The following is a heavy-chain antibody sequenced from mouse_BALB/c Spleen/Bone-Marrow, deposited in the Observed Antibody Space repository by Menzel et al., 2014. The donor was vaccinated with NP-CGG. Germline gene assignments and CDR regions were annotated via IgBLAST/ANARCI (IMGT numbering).Heavy chain of an antibody. CDR2: ISSGGTYT. J-gene: IGHJ2*01. Sequence: EVKLVESGGGLVKPGGSLKLSCAASGFTFSYYAMSWVRQSPEKRLEWVAEISSGGTYTYYPDTVTGQFTISRDNAKNTLYLEMSSLRSEDTAMYYCVRDSSGYFDYWGQGTTLTVSS. CDR1: GFTFSYYA. V-gene: IGHV5-9-4*01. CDR3: VRDSSGYFDY. D-gene: IGHD3-1*01.